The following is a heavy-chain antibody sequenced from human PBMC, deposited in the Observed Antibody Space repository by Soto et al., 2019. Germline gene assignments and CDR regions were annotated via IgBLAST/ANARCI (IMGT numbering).Heavy chain of an antibody. CDR1: GFTFSSYG. CDR2: ISYDGSNK. V-gene: IGHV3-30*18. CDR3: AKSRWLRSVFDY. Sequence: QVQLVESGGGVVQPGRSLRLSCAASGFTFSSYGMHWVRQAPGKGLEWVAVISYDGSNKYYADSVKGRFTISRDNSKNTLYLQMNSLRAEDTAVYYCAKSRWLRSVFDYWGQGTLVTVSS. D-gene: IGHD5-12*01. J-gene: IGHJ4*02.